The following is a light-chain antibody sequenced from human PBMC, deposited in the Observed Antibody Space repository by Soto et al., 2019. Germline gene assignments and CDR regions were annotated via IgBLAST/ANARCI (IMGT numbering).Light chain of an antibody. Sequence: QSALTQPASVSGSPGQSIAISCTGTSSDVGNYNYVSWYQQHPDKAPKLMIFDVSNRPSGVSDRFSGSKSGNTASLTISGLQADDEADYYCTSYTSSSPYVFGTGTKLTVL. CDR1: SSDVGNYNY. V-gene: IGLV2-14*01. CDR2: DVS. CDR3: TSYTSSSPYV. J-gene: IGLJ1*01.